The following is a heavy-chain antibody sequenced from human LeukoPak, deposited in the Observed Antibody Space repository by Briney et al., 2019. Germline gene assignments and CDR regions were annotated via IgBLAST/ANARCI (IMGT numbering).Heavy chain of an antibody. V-gene: IGHV3-11*06. CDR3: ARAVVPAATFDY. Sequence: GGSLRLSCAASGFTISDYYMSWIRQAPGKGLEWVSYISSSSSYTNYADSVKGRFTISRDNAKNSLYLQMNSLRAEDTAVYYCARAVVPAATFDYWGQGTLVTVSS. CDR2: ISSSSSYT. J-gene: IGHJ4*02. CDR1: GFTISDYY. D-gene: IGHD2-2*01.